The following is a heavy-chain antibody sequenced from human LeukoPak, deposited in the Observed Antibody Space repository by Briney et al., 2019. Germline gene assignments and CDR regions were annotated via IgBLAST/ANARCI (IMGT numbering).Heavy chain of an antibody. Sequence: PSETLSLTCTVSGGSISSYYWSWIRQPPGKGLEWIGYIYYSGSTNHNPSLKSRVTISVDTSKNQFSLKLSSVTAADTAVYYCARSVYYGSGSYYNYYSYGMDVWGQGTTVTVSS. V-gene: IGHV4-59*01. CDR3: ARSVYYGSGSYYNYYSYGMDV. J-gene: IGHJ6*02. CDR2: IYYSGST. D-gene: IGHD3-10*01. CDR1: GGSISSYY.